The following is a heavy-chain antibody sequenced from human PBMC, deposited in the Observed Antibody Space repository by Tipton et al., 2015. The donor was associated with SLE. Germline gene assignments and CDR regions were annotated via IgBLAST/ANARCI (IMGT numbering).Heavy chain of an antibody. CDR2: IYYSGST. CDR3: AWGGNGMDV. CDR1: GGSISSYY. Sequence: TLSLTCTVSGGSISSYYWSWIRQPPGKGLEWIGYIYYSGSTNYNPSLKSRVTISVDTSKNQFSLKLSSVTAADTAVYYCAWGGNGMDVWGQGTTVTVSS. D-gene: IGHD3-16*01. J-gene: IGHJ6*02. V-gene: IGHV4-59*01.